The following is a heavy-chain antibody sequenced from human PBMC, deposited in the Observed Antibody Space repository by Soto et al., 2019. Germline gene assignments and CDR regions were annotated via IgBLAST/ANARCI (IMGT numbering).Heavy chain of an antibody. CDR1: GYTFTSYG. CDR3: AREITIFGVVMNNWFDP. J-gene: IGHJ5*02. D-gene: IGHD3-3*01. CDR2: IGAYNGNT. V-gene: IGHV1-18*01. Sequence: ASVKVSCKASGYTFTSYGISWVRQAPGQGLEWMGWIGAYNGNTNYAQKLQGRVTMTTDTSTSTAYMELRSLRSDDTAVYYCAREITIFGVVMNNWFDPWGQGTLVTVSS.